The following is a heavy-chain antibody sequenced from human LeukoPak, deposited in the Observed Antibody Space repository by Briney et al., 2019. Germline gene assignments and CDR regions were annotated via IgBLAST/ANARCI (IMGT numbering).Heavy chain of an antibody. CDR1: GFTFSSYG. CDR2: IRYDGSNK. D-gene: IGHD5-24*01. J-gene: IGHJ6*03. CDR3: AKRNRGGYNSHYYYYMDV. V-gene: IGHV3-30*02. Sequence: GGSLRLSCAASGFTFSSYGMHWVRQAPGKGLEWVAVIRYDGSNKYYADSVKGRFTISRDNSKNTLYLQMNSLRAEDTAVYYCAKRNRGGYNSHYYYYMDVWGKGTTVTVSS.